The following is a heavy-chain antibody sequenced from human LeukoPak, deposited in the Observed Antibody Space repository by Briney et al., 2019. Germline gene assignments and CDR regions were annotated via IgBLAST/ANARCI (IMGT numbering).Heavy chain of an antibody. CDR2: INPDDGST. CDR1: GFTFRKYW. CDR3: ARENGGSYYDSSGYYY. V-gene: IGHV3-74*01. Sequence: PGGSLRLSCTASGFTFRKYWLHWVRQAPGKGLVWVSRINPDDGSTSYADSVKGRFTISRDSAKSTLYLQMNSLRAEDTAVYYCARENGGSYYDSSGYYYWGQGTLVTVSS. D-gene: IGHD3-22*01. J-gene: IGHJ4*02.